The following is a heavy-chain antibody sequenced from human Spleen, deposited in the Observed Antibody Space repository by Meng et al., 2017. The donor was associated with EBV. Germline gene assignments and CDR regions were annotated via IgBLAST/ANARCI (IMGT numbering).Heavy chain of an antibody. V-gene: IGHV3-23*01. CDR3: SRDLAGSDDD. J-gene: IGHJ4*02. CDR1: GFSFNNYA. D-gene: IGHD3-3*02. CDR2: ISGNGGDT. Sequence: GQLLGVGGGLVPPGGSLRLSLATSGFSFNNYAMSWVRQAPGKGLEWVSCISGNGGDTYFADSVKGRFTISRDNTKNTLYLQMDTLRAEDTAQYFCSRDLAGSDDDWGQGTLVTVSS.